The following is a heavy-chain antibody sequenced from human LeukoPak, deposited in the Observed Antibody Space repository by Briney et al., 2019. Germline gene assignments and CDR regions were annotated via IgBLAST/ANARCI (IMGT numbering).Heavy chain of an antibody. Sequence: ASVKVSCKASGYTFTSYGISWVRQAPGQGPEWMGWMSSNSGDTGYAQNFQGRVTMTRDTSISTAYMELSSLRSEDTAVYYCARGPPNWGYDYWGQGTLVTVSS. D-gene: IGHD7-27*01. CDR1: GYTFTSYG. CDR3: ARGPPNWGYDY. CDR2: MSSNSGDT. J-gene: IGHJ4*02. V-gene: IGHV1-8*02.